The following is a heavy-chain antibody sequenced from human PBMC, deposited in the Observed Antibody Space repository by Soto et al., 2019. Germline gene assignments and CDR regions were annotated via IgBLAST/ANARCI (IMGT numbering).Heavy chain of an antibody. Sequence: EVQLVESGGGLVQPGGSLRLSCVASGFTFSEYWMHWVRQAPGKGLVWVSSISSDGTSTNYADSGECRFTISRDNARNTLYLQVNSLRADASAVYYCARDSWAEVGHWGQGTRVSVST. J-gene: IGHJ4*02. CDR1: GFTFSEYW. V-gene: IGHV3-74*01. D-gene: IGHD1-26*01. CDR3: ARDSWAEVGH. CDR2: ISSDGTST.